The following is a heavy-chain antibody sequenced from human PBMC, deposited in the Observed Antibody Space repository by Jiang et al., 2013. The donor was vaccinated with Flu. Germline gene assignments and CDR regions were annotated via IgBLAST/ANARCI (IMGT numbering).Heavy chain of an antibody. Sequence: QLVESGGGLVKPGGSLRLSCAASGISFSSYSMNWVRQAPGKGLEWVSSISSSSSSHIYYADSVKGRFTISRDNAKKSLYLQMNSLRAEDTAVYYCAFGYCSGGSCYFFDYWGQGTPVTVSS. CDR3: AFGYCSGGSCYFFDY. CDR2: ISSSSSSHI. CDR1: GISFSSYS. J-gene: IGHJ4*02. V-gene: IGHV3-21*01. D-gene: IGHD2-15*01.